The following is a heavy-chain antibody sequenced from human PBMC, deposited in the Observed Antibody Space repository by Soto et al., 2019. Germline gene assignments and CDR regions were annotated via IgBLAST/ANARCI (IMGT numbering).Heavy chain of an antibody. V-gene: IGHV4-59*01. CDR3: ARVLGSSFKSYYMGV. D-gene: IGHD6-6*01. J-gene: IGHJ6*03. Sequence: SETLSLTCIVSGGSISSYYWSWIRQPPGKGLEWIGYIYYSGSTNYNPSLKSRVTISVDTSKNQFSLKLSSVTAADTAVYYCARVLGSSFKSYYMGVWGKGTTVTVSS. CDR2: IYYSGST. CDR1: GGSISSYY.